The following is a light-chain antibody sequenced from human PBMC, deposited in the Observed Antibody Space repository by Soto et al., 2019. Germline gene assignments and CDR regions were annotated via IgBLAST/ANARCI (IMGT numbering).Light chain of an antibody. CDR1: QTITRH. CDR2: AAS. CDR3: QQSDTTPLFT. J-gene: IGKJ3*01. V-gene: IGKV1-39*01. Sequence: DIQMTQSPSSLSASVGDTVTITCRASQTITRHLNWYQQKPGKAPKLLIYAASTLRSGVPSRFSGSGSGTDLTLTISSLQPEDFATYYCQQSDTTPLFTFGPGTKVDIK.